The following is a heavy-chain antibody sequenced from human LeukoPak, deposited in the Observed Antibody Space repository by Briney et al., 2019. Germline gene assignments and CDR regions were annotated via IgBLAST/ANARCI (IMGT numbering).Heavy chain of an antibody. CDR1: GFTFSSYS. D-gene: IGHD1-20*01. V-gene: IGHV3-21*01. CDR2: ISSSSSYR. Sequence: PGGSLRLSCAASGFTFSSYSMNWVRQAPGKGLEWVSSISSSSSYRYYADSVKGRFTISRDNAKNSLYLQMNSLRAEDTAVYYCARDSNWNDAPADAFDIWGQGTMVTVSS. J-gene: IGHJ3*02. CDR3: ARDSNWNDAPADAFDI.